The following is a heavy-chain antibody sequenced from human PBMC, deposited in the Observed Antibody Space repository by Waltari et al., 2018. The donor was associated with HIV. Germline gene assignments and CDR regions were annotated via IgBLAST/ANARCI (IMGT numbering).Heavy chain of an antibody. V-gene: IGHV3-23*01. CDR3: AKGHYDFWSGSYYYGMDV. D-gene: IGHD3-3*01. CDR2: ISGSGGST. CDR1: GFPFSSYA. J-gene: IGHJ6*02. Sequence: EVQMLESGGGLVQPGGSLRLSCAASGFPFSSYALTGVRQAPGKGLEWVSAISGSGGSTDYADSVKGRFTISRDNSKNTLYLQMNSLRAEDTAVYYCAKGHYDFWSGSYYYGMDVWGQGTTVTVSS.